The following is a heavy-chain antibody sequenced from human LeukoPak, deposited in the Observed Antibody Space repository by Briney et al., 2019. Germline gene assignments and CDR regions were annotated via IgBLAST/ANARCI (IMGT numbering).Heavy chain of an antibody. D-gene: IGHD7-27*01. CDR2: INPNSGGT. V-gene: IGHV1-8*02. J-gene: IGHJ6*03. CDR1: GYTFTSYA. CDR3: ATGHDPLVYYMDV. Sequence: ASVKVSCKASGYTFTSYAMNWVRQAPGQGLEWMGWINPNSGGTNYAQKFQGRVTMTEDTSTDTAYMELSSLRSEDTAVYYCATGHDPLVYYMDVWGKGTTVTVSS.